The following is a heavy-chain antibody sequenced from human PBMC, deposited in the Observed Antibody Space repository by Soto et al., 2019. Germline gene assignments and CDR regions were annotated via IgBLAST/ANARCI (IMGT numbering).Heavy chain of an antibody. CDR3: ARGIWFGELLYTYYFDY. V-gene: IGHV4-59*01. D-gene: IGHD3-10*01. CDR1: GGSISSYY. CDR2: IYYSGST. Sequence: SETLSLTRTVSGGSISSYYWSWIRQPPGKGLEWTGYIYYSGSTNYNPSLKSRVTISVDTSKNQFSLKLSSVTAADTAVYYCARGIWFGELLYTYYFDYWGQGTLVTVSS. J-gene: IGHJ4*02.